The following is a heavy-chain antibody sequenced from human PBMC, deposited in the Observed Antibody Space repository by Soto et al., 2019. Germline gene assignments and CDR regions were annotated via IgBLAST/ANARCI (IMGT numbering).Heavy chain of an antibody. CDR2: INPDNGNT. J-gene: IGHJ5*02. Sequence: QVQLVQSGAEVKKPGASVKISCKASGYTFTRDTMNWVRQAPGQRLEWMGWINPDNGNTKSSQKFQDRVIITRDTSASTAYMDLSSLRSEDTAVYHCARGIATGQLDPWGQGTLVTVSS. CDR3: ARGIATGQLDP. V-gene: IGHV1-3*01. D-gene: IGHD2-15*01. CDR1: GYTFTRDT.